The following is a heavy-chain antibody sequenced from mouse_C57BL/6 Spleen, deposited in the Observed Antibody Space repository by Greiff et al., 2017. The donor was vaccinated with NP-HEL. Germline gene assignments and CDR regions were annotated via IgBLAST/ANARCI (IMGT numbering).Heavy chain of an antibody. CDR2: TNPTNGRT. CDR3: ARIKKIVATCFDY. Sequence: QVQLQQPGAELVKAGASVKMSCKASGYTFTSYWMHWVKQRLGQGLEWFAETNPTNGRTYYNEKFKSKATLTVDNSSSTAYMLLSGPTFEDSAVYYCARIKKIVATCFDYWGQGTTLTVSS. V-gene: IGHV1S81*02. D-gene: IGHD1-1*01. CDR1: GYTFTSYW. J-gene: IGHJ2*01.